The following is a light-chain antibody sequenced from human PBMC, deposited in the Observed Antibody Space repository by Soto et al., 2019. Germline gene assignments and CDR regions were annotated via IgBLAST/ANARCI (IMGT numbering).Light chain of an antibody. J-gene: IGLJ2*01. CDR1: SSNIGSNY. CDR3: AAWDDSLSGPGV. CDR2: RNN. V-gene: IGLV1-47*01. Sequence: QSVLTQPPSESGTPGQRVTISCSGSSSNIGSNYVYWYQQLPGTAPKLLIYRNNQRPSGVPDRFSGSKSGTSASLAISGLRSEDEADYYCAAWDDSLSGPGVFGGGTKVTVL.